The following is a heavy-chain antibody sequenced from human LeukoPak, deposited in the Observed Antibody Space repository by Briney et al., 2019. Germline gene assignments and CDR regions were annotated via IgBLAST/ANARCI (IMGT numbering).Heavy chain of an antibody. D-gene: IGHD2-21*01. Sequence: GGSLRLSCAASGFTFSGSAMHWVRQASGKGLEWVGRIRSKANSYATAYAASVKGRFTISRDDSKNTAYLQMNSLKTEDTAVYYCTRPRVQIPGDYYYYMDVWGKGTTVTVSS. CDR2: IRSKANSYAT. V-gene: IGHV3-73*01. CDR1: GFTFSGSA. J-gene: IGHJ6*03. CDR3: TRPRVQIPGDYYYYMDV.